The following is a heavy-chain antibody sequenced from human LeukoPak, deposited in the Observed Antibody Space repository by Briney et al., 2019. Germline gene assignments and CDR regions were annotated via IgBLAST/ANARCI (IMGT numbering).Heavy chain of an antibody. Sequence: SVKVSCKASGGTFSSYAISWVRQAPGQGLEWMGRIIPIFGTANYAQKFQGRVTITTDESASTAYMELSSLRSEDTAVYYCARGLVGATLHFDYWGQGTLVTVSS. CDR3: ARGLVGATLHFDY. J-gene: IGHJ4*02. CDR2: IIPIFGTA. V-gene: IGHV1-69*05. CDR1: GGTFSSYA. D-gene: IGHD1-26*01.